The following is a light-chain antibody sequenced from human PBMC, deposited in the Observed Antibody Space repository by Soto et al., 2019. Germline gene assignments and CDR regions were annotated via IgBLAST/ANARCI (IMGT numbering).Light chain of an antibody. CDR1: SSDVGRYTY. J-gene: IGLJ1*01. CDR2: DVY. Sequence: QSALTQPASVSGSPGQSITISCAGTSSDVGRYTYVSWYQQHPGKAPKLIIYDVYNRPSGVSTRFSGSKSGNTASLTISGLQAEDEADYYCTSYTSTSTPYVFGSGTKVT. V-gene: IGLV2-14*01. CDR3: TSYTSTSTPYV.